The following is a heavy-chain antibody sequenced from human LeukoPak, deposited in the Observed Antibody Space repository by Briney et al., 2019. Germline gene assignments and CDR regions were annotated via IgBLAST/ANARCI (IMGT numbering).Heavy chain of an antibody. Sequence: SETLSLTCTVSGGSVSNYYWSWIRQPPGKGLEYIGHVYYSGSTDYNPSLKSRLAISVDNSMNQFSLKLSSVSAADTAVYYCARERGLYSSSSGGWYYYYYMDVWGKGTTVTVSS. CDR2: VYYSGST. CDR3: ARERGLYSSSSGGWYYYYYMDV. J-gene: IGHJ6*03. D-gene: IGHD6-6*01. CDR1: GGSVSNYY. V-gene: IGHV4-59*02.